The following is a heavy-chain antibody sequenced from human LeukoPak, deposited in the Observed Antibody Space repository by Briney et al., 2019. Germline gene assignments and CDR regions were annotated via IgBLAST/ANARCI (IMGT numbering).Heavy chain of an antibody. Sequence: SSETLSLTCTVSGGSISSYYWSWLRQPPGKGLEWIGYIYYSGSTNYNPSLKSRVTISVDTSKNQFSLKLSSVTAADTGVYYCARVVYSSGWNWGQGTLVTVSS. J-gene: IGHJ4*02. CDR1: GGSISSYY. D-gene: IGHD6-19*01. CDR3: ARVVYSSGWN. V-gene: IGHV4-59*01. CDR2: IYYSGST.